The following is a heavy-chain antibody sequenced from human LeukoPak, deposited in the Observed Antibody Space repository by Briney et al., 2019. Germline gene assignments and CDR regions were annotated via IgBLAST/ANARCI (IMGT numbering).Heavy chain of an antibody. CDR2: IWYDGSNK. D-gene: IGHD2-2*02. CDR3: AKDGSLADIVVVPAAIPLNWFDP. CDR1: GFTFSSYG. V-gene: IGHV3-30*02. J-gene: IGHJ5*02. Sequence: PGGSLRLSCAASGFTFSSYGMHWVRQAPDKGPEWVALIWYDGSNKYYADSVKGRFTISRDNSKNTLYLQMNSLRAEDTAVYYCAKDGSLADIVVVPAAIPLNWFDPWGQGTLVTVSS.